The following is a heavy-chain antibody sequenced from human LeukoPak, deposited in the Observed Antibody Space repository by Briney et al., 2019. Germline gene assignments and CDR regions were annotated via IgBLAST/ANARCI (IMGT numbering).Heavy chain of an antibody. CDR3: ARERSSGSTYYFDY. D-gene: IGHD6-19*01. V-gene: IGHV1-69*04. J-gene: IGHJ4*02. CDR2: IIPILGIA. CDR1: GGTFSSYA. Sequence: ASVKVSCKASGGTFSSYAISWVRQAPGQGLEWMGRIIPILGIANYAQKFQGRVTITADKSTSTAYMELSSLRSEDTAVYYCARERSSGSTYYFDYWGQGTLVTVSS.